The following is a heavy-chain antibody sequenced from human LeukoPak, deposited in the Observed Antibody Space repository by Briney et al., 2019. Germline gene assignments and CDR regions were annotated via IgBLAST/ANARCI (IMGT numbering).Heavy chain of an antibody. CDR1: GYTFTGYY. V-gene: IGHV1-2*02. D-gene: IGHD3-10*01. CDR2: INPNSGGT. Sequence: GASVKVSCKASGYTFTGYYMHWVRQAPGQGLEWMGWINPNSGGTNYAQKFQGRVAMARDTSISTAYMELSRLRSDDTAVYYCAKVYGSGSYSYYWGQGTLVTVSS. CDR3: AKVYGSGSYSYY. J-gene: IGHJ4*02.